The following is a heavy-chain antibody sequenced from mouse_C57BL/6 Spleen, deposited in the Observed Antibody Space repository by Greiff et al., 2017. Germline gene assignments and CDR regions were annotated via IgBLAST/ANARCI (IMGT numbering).Heavy chain of an antibody. J-gene: IGHJ1*03. Sequence: QVQLQQSGAELVRPGASVTLSCKASGYTFTDYEMHWVKQTPVHGLEWIGAIDPETGGTAYNQKFKVKAILTADKSSSTAYMELRSLTSEDSAVYYCPYYYGSSLYWYFDVWGTGTTVTVSS. CDR1: GYTFTDYE. CDR3: PYYYGSSLYWYFDV. V-gene: IGHV1-15*01. D-gene: IGHD1-1*01. CDR2: IDPETGGT.